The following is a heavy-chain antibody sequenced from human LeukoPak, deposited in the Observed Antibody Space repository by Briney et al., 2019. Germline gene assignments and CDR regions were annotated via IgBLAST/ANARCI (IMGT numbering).Heavy chain of an antibody. J-gene: IGHJ4*02. CDR2: IYYSGST. CDR1: GGSISSYY. Sequence: PSETLSLTCTVSGGSISSYYWSWIRQPPGKGLEWIGYIYYSGSTNYNPSLKSRVTISVDTSKNQFSLKLSSVTAADTAVYYCARGVRAIPYYFDYWGQGTLVTVSS. CDR3: ARGVRAIPYYFDY. D-gene: IGHD6-6*01. V-gene: IGHV4-59*01.